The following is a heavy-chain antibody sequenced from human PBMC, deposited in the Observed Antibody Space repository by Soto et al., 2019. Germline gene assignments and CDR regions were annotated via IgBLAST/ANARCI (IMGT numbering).Heavy chain of an antibody. J-gene: IGHJ4*02. D-gene: IGHD6-19*01. Sequence: QVQLVQSGGEVRKPGASVKVSCKASGYTFTSYGVSWVRQAPGQGLEWMVWIRAYTGYTNYAQKFQGIVTITTDTSTCTSYMELRSLISDDTAVYYCARASYGYRSGWYVGYFDFWGPGTLVTVSS. CDR2: IRAYTGYT. V-gene: IGHV1-18*04. CDR1: GYTFTSYG. CDR3: ARASYGYRSGWYVGYFDF.